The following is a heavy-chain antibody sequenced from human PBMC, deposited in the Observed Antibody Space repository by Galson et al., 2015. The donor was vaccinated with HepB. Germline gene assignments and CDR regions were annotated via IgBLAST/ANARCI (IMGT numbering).Heavy chain of an antibody. CDR3: ARGGAGSRDAFEI. CDR1: GFTFSDYY. CDR2: ISFTANTI. V-gene: IGHV3-11*01. Sequence: SLRLSCAVSGFTFSDYYMSWIRQAPGRGLEWVSYISFTANTINYADSVEGRFTISGDNAKNSLYLQMSSLRVEDTAVYYCARGGAGSRDAFEIWGQGTMVTVSS. D-gene: IGHD2-15*01. J-gene: IGHJ3*02.